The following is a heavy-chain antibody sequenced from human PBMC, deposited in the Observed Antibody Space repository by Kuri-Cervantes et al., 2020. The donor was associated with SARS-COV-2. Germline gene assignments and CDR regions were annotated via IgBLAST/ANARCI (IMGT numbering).Heavy chain of an antibody. J-gene: IGHJ6*02. CDR3: ARSGAGSYYNYYYGMDV. V-gene: IGHV4-59*08. D-gene: IGHD3-10*01. Sequence: SETLSLTCTVSGGSISSYYWSWVRHPPGKELEWTGYIFYSGSTNYNPSLKSRVTISVDTSKNQFSLKLSSVTAADTAVYYCARSGAGSYYNYYYGMDVWGQGTTVTVSS. CDR1: GGSISSYY. CDR2: IFYSGST.